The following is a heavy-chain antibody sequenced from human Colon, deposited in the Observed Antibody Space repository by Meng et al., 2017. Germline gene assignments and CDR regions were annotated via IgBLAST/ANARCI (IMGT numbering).Heavy chain of an antibody. CDR3: ARVGTARPFDY. CDR1: GFTFSLYA. J-gene: IGHJ4*02. Sequence: EVQLVESGGGLVNPVESLRVSCEASGFTFSLYAINWVRQAPGEGLEWVASITSSSNYIHYSDSVKGRFTVSRDNARNSSYLQMDSLRAEDTAVYYCARVGTARPFDYWGQGTLVTVSS. D-gene: IGHD1-1*01. V-gene: IGHV3-21*01. CDR2: ITSSSNYI.